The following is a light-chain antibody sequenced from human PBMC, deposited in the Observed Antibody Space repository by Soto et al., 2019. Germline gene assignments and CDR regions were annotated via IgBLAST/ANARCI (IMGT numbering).Light chain of an antibody. V-gene: IGLV2-14*01. CDR2: EVS. J-gene: IGLJ1*01. CDR1: SSDVGGYNY. Sequence: QSVLTQPAFVSGSPGQSITISCTGTSSDVGGYNYVSWYQHPPGKAPKLMISEVSNRPSGVSNRFSGSKSGNTASLTISGLQAEDEADYYCSSYKSTSTRVFGTGTKVTVL. CDR3: SSYKSTSTRV.